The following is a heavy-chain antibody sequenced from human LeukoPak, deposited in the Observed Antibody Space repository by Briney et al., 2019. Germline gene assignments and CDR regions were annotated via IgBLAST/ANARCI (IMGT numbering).Heavy chain of an antibody. CDR3: AKDRPDYYYYYYGMDV. V-gene: IGHV3-23*01. J-gene: IGHJ6*02. CDR1: GFTFSSYA. CDR2: ISGSGGST. Sequence: GGSLRLSCAASGFTFSSYAMSWVRQAPGKGLEWVSAISGSGGSTYYADSVKGRFTISRDNSKNTLYLQMNSLRAEDTAVYYCAKDRPDYYYYYYGMDVWGQGTTVTVSS.